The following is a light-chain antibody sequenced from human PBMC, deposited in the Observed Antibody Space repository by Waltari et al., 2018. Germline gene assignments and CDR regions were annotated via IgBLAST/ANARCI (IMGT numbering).Light chain of an antibody. CDR1: ALPKQY. CDR3: QSTDRSDRWV. V-gene: IGLV3-25*03. Sequence: SYELTQPPSVSVSPGQTAAITCSGDALPKQYAYWYQQNPGQAPVLLICKDTDRPSGIPERVSGSTSGTTVTLTISGVQAEDEADYYCQSTDRSDRWVFGGGTKLTVL. J-gene: IGLJ3*02. CDR2: KDT.